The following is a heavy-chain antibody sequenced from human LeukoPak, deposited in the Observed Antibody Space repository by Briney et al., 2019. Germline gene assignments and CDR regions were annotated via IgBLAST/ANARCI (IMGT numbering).Heavy chain of an antibody. CDR2: IHSDGIGT. J-gene: IGHJ4*02. V-gene: IGHV3-74*03. D-gene: IGHD3-10*02. CDR1: GFSFSTSW. Sequence: GGSLRLSCAASGFSFSTSWMHWVRQAPGKGLVWVSRIHSDGIGTTYADSVKGRFIIPRDNSKNTLDLQMNNLRAEDTAVYYCARDHYYVPDYWGQGTLVTVSS. CDR3: ARDHYYVPDY.